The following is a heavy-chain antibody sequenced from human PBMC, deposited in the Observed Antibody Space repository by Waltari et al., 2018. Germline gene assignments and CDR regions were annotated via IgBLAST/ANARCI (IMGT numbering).Heavy chain of an antibody. CDR1: GDSINSRDYY. Sequence: VQLQESGPGLVQPSQTLSLICSVSGDSINSRDYYWTWIRQPAGKGLEWIGYIYSAGITNYNPSLIGRRTMALDTSKTQFSLKLSFMTAADTAVYYCARGELGLRRFDYWGRGALVTVSS. CDR3: ARGELGLRRFDY. V-gene: IGHV4-61*09. J-gene: IGHJ4*02. CDR2: IYSAGIT. D-gene: IGHD7-27*01.